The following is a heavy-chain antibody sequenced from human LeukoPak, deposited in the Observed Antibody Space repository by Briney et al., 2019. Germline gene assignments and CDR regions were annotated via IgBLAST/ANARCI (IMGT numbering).Heavy chain of an antibody. CDR3: ARGEIRFLEWLSDAFDI. CDR2: IYPGDSDT. J-gene: IGHJ3*02. CDR1: GYSFTSYW. V-gene: IGHV5-51*04. D-gene: IGHD3-3*01. Sequence: GESLKISCKGSGYSFTSYWIGWVRQMPGKGLEWMGIIYPGDSDTRYSPSFQGQVTISADKPISTAYLQWSSLKASDTAMYYCARGEIRFLEWLSDAFDIWGHGTMVTVSS.